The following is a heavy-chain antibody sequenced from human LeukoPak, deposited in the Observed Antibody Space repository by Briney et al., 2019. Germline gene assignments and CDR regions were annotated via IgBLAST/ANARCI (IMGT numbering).Heavy chain of an antibody. CDR1: GFTFSSYW. Sequence: GGSLRLSCAASGFTFSSYWMSWVRQAPGKGLEGVANIKQDGSEKYYVDSVKGRFTISRDNAKNSLYLQMNSLRAEDTAVYYCARLEDIVVVVAAYYYYGMDVWGQGTTVTVSS. D-gene: IGHD2-15*01. CDR2: IKQDGSEK. V-gene: IGHV3-7*01. J-gene: IGHJ6*02. CDR3: ARLEDIVVVVAAYYYYGMDV.